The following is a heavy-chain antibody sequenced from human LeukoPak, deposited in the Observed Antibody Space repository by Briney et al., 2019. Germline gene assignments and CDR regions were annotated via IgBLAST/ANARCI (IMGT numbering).Heavy chain of an antibody. J-gene: IGHJ5*02. CDR2: INPSGGST. CDR3: ARENKYLVPATIVTWFDP. CDR1: GYTFTSYY. V-gene: IGHV1-46*01. D-gene: IGHD2-2*01. Sequence: GASVKVSCKASGYTFTSYYMHWVRQAPGQGLEWMGIINPSGGSTSHAQKFQGRVTMTRDTSITTAYMELSRLRFDDTAVYYCARENKYLVPATIVTWFDPWGQGTLVTVSS.